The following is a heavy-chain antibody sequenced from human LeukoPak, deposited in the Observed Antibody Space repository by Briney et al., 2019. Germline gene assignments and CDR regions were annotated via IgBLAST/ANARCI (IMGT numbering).Heavy chain of an antibody. CDR3: ARSRDRYWDAFDV. CDR2: IYYSGST. V-gene: IGHV4-59*01. J-gene: IGHJ3*01. Sequence: SETLSLTCTVSGGSISSYYWSWIRQPPGKGLEWIGYIYYSGSTNYNPSLKSRVTISVDTSKKQFSLKLSSVTAADTAVYYCARSRDRYWDAFDVWGQGTMATVSS. CDR1: GGSISSYY. D-gene: IGHD1-14*01.